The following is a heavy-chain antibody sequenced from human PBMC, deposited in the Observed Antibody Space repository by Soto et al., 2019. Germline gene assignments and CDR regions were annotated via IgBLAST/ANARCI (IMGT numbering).Heavy chain of an antibody. J-gene: IGHJ4*02. V-gene: IGHV4-31*03. CDR2: IYYTGST. CDR1: GGSISSGGYY. D-gene: IGHD2-21*01. Sequence: QVQLQESGPGLVKPSQTLSLTCTVSGGSISSGGYYWSWIRQHPGKGLEWSGYIYYTGSTYYNPALEIGFTITVDTSKTQFTLKLSSVTAADPVVYYCARGVIHWGQGTLVTVSS. CDR3: ARGVIH.